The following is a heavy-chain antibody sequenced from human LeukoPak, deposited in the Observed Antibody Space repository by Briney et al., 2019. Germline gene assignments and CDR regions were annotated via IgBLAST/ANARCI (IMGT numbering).Heavy chain of an antibody. J-gene: IGHJ6*03. CDR2: IYSGGST. CDR1: GFTVSSNY. Sequence: GGSLRLSCAASGFTVSSNYMSWVRQAPGKGLEGVSVIYSGGSTYYADSVKGRFTISRDNAKNTLFLEMNSLRAEDTAVYYCATGAVSGTYGRSYYYYMDVWGKGTTVTVSS. V-gene: IGHV3-66*01. CDR3: ATGAVSGTYGRSYYYYMDV. D-gene: IGHD1-26*01.